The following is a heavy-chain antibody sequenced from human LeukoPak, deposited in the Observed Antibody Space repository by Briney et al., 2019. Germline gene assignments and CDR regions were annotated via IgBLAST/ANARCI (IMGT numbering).Heavy chain of an antibody. V-gene: IGHV4-59*12. CDR2: IYHSGST. J-gene: IGHJ4*02. D-gene: IGHD5-24*01. CDR3: ARGGYKFRYYFDY. CDR1: GGSISSYY. Sequence: SETLSLTCTVSGGSISSYYWSWIRQPPGKGLEWIGYIYHSGSTYYNPSLKSRVTISVDRSKNQFSLKLSSVTAADTAVYYCARGGYKFRYYFDYWGQGTLVTVSS.